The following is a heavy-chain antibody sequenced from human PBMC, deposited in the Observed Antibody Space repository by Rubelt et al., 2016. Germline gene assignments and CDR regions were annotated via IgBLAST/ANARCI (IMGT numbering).Heavy chain of an antibody. D-gene: IGHD5-24*01. V-gene: IGHV4-59*01. J-gene: IGHJ4*02. CDR1: GGSISSYY. Sequence: QVQLQESGPGLVKPSETLSLTCTVSGGSISSYYWNWIRQPPGKGLEWIGNIYYSGSTNYNPSLKSRVTISVDTSKNQFSLKLSSVTAADTAVYYCARGQGRDGYIHWGQGTLVTVSS. CDR3: ARGQGRDGYIH. CDR2: IYYSGST.